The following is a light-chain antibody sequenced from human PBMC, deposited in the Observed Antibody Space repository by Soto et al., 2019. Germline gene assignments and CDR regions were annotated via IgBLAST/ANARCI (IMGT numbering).Light chain of an antibody. Sequence: QSVLTQPPSASGTPGQGITISCSGSSSNIGANTVNWYQQLPGTAPKLLIYSTNERPSGVPDRISGSKSGTSASLAISGLQSEDEADYHCAAWDDSLSRVVFGGGTKLTVL. V-gene: IGLV1-44*01. CDR2: STN. CDR1: SSNIGANT. J-gene: IGLJ3*02. CDR3: AAWDDSLSRVV.